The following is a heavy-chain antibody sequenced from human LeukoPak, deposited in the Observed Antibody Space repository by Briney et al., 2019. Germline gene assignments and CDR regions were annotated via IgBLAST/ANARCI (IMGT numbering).Heavy chain of an antibody. CDR2: IYDSGTT. CDR3: ARQSDSGGYFEY. J-gene: IGHJ4*01. D-gene: IGHD2-15*01. Sequence: SETLSLTCTVSGDSTNRYPWTWIRQPAGRGLEWIGRIYDSGTTDYKPSLKSRVSMSAETPKNQFSLRLSSVTAADTAVYYCARQSDSGGYFEYWGQGIRVSVSS. CDR1: GDSTNRYP. V-gene: IGHV4-4*07.